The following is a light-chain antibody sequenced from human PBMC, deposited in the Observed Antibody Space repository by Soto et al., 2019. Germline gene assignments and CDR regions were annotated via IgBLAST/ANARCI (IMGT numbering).Light chain of an antibody. CDR2: DAS. V-gene: IGKV1-13*02. J-gene: IGKJ2*01. CDR1: QGISSA. Sequence: AIQLTQSPSSLSASVGARVTITCRASQGISSALAWYQQKPVKAPKLLIYDASSLESGVPSRFSGSGSGTDFTLTISSPQPEDFATAYCQQFNSYPSNVGQGTKLEIK. CDR3: QQFNSYPSN.